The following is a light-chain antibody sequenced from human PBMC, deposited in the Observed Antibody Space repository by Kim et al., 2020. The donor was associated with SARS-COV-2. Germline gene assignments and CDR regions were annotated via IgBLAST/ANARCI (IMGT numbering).Light chain of an antibody. V-gene: IGKV1-27*01. CDR3: QKYNSAPWT. J-gene: IGKJ1*01. CDR2: AAS. CDR1: QDIANS. Sequence: ASVGDRVTLTCRASQDIANSLAWYQQKPGKVPQVLIYAASTLQSGVPSRFSGSGSGTEFTLPIGGLQTEDVATYSCQKYNSAPWTFGPGTKVDIK.